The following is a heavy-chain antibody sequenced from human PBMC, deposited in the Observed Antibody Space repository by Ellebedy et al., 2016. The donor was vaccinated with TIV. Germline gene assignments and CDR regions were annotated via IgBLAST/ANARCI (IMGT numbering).Heavy chain of an antibody. V-gene: IGHV3-33*05. J-gene: IGHJ4*02. CDR1: GFSFSSHG. CDR2: ISHDGNNR. Sequence: GGSLRLXCAASGFSFSSHGMHWVRQAPGKGLEWVAVISHDGNNRHYRDSVKGRFTISRDNSKNTLYLQMHSLRAEDTALYYCATVRSYTQADYWGQGTLVSVSS. CDR3: ATVRSYTQADY. D-gene: IGHD3-16*01.